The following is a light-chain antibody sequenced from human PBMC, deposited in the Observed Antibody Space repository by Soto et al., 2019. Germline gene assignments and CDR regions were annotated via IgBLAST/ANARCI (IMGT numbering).Light chain of an antibody. CDR3: SSYTSSSTPYV. Sequence: QSVLTQPPSVSGSPGQSVTISCTGTSSDVGSYNRVSWYQQPPGTAPKLMIYEVSNRPSGVPDRFSGSKSGNTASLTISGLQAEDEADYYCSSYTSSSTPYVFGPGTKVTVL. CDR2: EVS. CDR1: SSDVGSYNR. V-gene: IGLV2-18*02. J-gene: IGLJ1*01.